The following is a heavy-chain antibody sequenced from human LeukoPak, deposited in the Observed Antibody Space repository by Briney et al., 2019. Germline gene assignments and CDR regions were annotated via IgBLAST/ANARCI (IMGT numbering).Heavy chain of an antibody. D-gene: IGHD2/OR15-2a*01. Sequence: GASVKVSCKASNYTFISYSITWVRQAPGQGLEWMGWISTYNGRTNYAPNFQDRVTMTSDRSTSTAYMELRSLRSDDTAVYYCARLNSTDLFDTIYHQLDYWGQGTLVTVSS. J-gene: IGHJ4*01. V-gene: IGHV1-18*01. CDR3: ARLNSTDLFDTIYHQLDY. CDR2: ISTYNGRT. CDR1: NYTFISYS.